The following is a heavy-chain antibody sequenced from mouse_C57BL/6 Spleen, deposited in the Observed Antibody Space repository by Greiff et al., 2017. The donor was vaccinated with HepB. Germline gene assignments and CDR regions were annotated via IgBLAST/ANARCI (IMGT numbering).Heavy chain of an antibody. Sequence: VQLKQSGTELVKPGASVKLSCKASGYTFTSYWMHWVKQRPGQGLEWIGNINPSNGGTNYNEKFKSKATLTVDKSSSTAYMQLSSLTSEDSAVYYCARSIITTVVLDYWGQGTTLTVSS. CDR1: GYTFTSYW. CDR3: ARSIITTVVLDY. D-gene: IGHD1-1*01. J-gene: IGHJ2*01. V-gene: IGHV1-53*01. CDR2: INPSNGGT.